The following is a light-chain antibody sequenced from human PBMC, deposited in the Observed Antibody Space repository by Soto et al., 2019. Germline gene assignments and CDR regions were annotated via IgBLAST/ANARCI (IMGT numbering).Light chain of an antibody. CDR1: QSVYTY. CDR2: GAS. CDR3: QQCDNWPPRWT. Sequence: DIVLTQSPATLSLSPGERATLSCRASQSVYTYSAWFQQKPGQAPRLLILGASTRASGIPAKFSGSGSGTEFTLSIGSLQSEDFAIYYCQQCDNWPPRWTFGQGTKVDIK. V-gene: IGKV3-15*01. J-gene: IGKJ2*01.